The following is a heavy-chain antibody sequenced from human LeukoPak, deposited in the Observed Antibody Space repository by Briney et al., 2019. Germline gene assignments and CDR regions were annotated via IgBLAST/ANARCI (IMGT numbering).Heavy chain of an antibody. Sequence: PSETLSLTCTVSGGSISSYYWSWIRQPPGKGLEWIGEINHSGSTNYNPSLKSRVTISVDTSKNQFSLKLSSVTAADTAVYYCARGHSSTSCYDYWGQGTLVTVSS. CDR3: ARGHSSTSCYDY. V-gene: IGHV4-34*01. CDR2: INHSGST. CDR1: GGSISSYY. J-gene: IGHJ4*02. D-gene: IGHD2-2*01.